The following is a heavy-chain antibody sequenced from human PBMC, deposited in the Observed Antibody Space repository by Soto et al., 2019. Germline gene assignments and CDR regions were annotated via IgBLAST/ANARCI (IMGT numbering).Heavy chain of an antibody. J-gene: IGHJ4*02. CDR1: GFTCKNYD. Sequence: PGGSLRLSCVASGFTCKNYDMRWVLHAPGKGLEWVSGISGSGAITYYADSVGGRFTISRDNSKNTLYLQLNSLRAEDTAIYYCAKDRQFRSYYESAGHYHNWGQAPLVTVSS. CDR3: AKDRQFRSYYESAGHYHN. D-gene: IGHD3-10*01. V-gene: IGHV3-23*01. CDR2: ISGSGAIT.